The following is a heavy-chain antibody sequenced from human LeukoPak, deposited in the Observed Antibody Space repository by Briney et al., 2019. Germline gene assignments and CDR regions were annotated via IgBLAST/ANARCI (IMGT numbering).Heavy chain of an antibody. V-gene: IGHV4-59*01. D-gene: IGHD1-1*01. CDR2: IYYSGST. CDR1: GGSISSYY. J-gene: IGHJ4*02. Sequence: SETLSLTCTVSGGSISSYYWSWIRQPPGKGLEWIGYIYYSGSTNYNPSLKSRVTISVDTSKNQFSLKLSSVTAVDTAVYYCARDRNGKFDYWGQGTLVTVSS. CDR3: ARDRNGKFDY.